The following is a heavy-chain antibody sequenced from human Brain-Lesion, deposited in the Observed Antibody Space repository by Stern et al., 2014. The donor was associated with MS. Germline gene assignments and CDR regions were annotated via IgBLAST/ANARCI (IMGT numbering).Heavy chain of an antibody. CDR1: GYIFTGYY. CDR3: ARDQRGITIFGVVTDYYYLGMDV. CDR2: INPNTGGT. Sequence: VQLVQSGAEVKKPGASVKVSCKTSGYIFTGYYIHWVRQAPGQGLEWMAWINPNTGGTKYAKKFQGRVTMSRDPSISTAYVELSSLTSDDTAVYYCARDQRGITIFGVVTDYYYLGMDVWGQGTTVTVSS. V-gene: IGHV1-2*02. J-gene: IGHJ6*02. D-gene: IGHD3-3*01.